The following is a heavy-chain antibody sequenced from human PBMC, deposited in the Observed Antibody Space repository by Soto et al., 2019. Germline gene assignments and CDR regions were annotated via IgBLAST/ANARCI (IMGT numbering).Heavy chain of an antibody. CDR1: GFTFSNAW. V-gene: IGHV3-15*01. CDR3: TTVDLMITFGGVIVRVDY. D-gene: IGHD3-16*02. Sequence: EVQLVESGGGLVKPGGSLRLSCAASGFTFSNAWMSWVRQAPGKGLEWVGRIKSKTDGGTTDYAAPVKGRFTISRDDSKTTLYLQMNSLKTEDTAVYYCTTVDLMITFGGVIVRVDYWGQGTLVTVSS. J-gene: IGHJ4*02. CDR2: IKSKTDGGTT.